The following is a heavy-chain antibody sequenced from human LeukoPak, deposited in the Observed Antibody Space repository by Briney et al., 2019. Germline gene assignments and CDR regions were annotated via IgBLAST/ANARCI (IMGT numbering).Heavy chain of an antibody. V-gene: IGHV3-23*01. CDR3: ARSREHDY. D-gene: IGHD1/OR15-1a*01. CDR2: VISDGTT. CDR1: AFTFSIYD. J-gene: IGHJ4*02. Sequence: GGSLRLSCAASAFTFSIYDMSWVRRAPGKGLEGVSIVISDGTTYYADSVKGRFTISRDNSKNTVYLQMNSLRAEDTAVYYCARSREHDYWGQGTLVTVSS.